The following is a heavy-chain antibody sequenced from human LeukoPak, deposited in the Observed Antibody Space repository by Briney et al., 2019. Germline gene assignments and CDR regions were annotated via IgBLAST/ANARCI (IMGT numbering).Heavy chain of an antibody. V-gene: IGHV3-7*05. J-gene: IGHJ6*02. D-gene: IGHD6-19*01. CDR2: IKQDGSEK. CDR3: ARDNGFRGADSSGWYSLTPTRYYYYGMDV. CDR1: GLTFSSYW. Sequence: PRRSLRLSCAASGLTFSSYWMSWGRQAPGKGLEWVANIKQDGSEKTYVDSVKGRFTISRDNAKNSLYLQMNSLRAEDTAVYYCARDNGFRGADSSGWYSLTPTRYYYYGMDVWGQGTTVTVSS.